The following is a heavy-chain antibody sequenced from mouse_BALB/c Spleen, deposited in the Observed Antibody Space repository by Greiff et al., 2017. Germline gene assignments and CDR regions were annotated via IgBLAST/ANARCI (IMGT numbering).Heavy chain of an antibody. J-gene: IGHJ2*01. V-gene: IGHV5-6-5*01. CDR1: GFTFSSYA. Sequence: EVQVVESGGGLVKPGGSLKLSCAASGFTFSSYAMSWVRQTPEKRLEWVASISSGGSTYYPDSVKGRFTISRDNARNILYLQMSSLRSEDTAMYYCARGRRYDGGDYFDYWGQGTTLTVSS. CDR2: ISSGGST. D-gene: IGHD2-14*01. CDR3: ARGRRYDGGDYFDY.